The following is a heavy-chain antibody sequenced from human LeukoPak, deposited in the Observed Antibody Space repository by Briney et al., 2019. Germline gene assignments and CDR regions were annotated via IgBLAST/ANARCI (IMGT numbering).Heavy chain of an antibody. Sequence: ASVKVSCKASGYTFTSYYMHWVRQAPGQRLEWMGWISAYNGNTNYAQKLQGRVTMTTDTSTSTAYMELRSLRSDDTAVYYCARVGSPGAFDYWGQGTLVTVSS. CDR3: ARVGSPGAFDY. CDR2: ISAYNGNT. V-gene: IGHV1-18*04. D-gene: IGHD1-14*01. CDR1: GYTFTSYY. J-gene: IGHJ4*02.